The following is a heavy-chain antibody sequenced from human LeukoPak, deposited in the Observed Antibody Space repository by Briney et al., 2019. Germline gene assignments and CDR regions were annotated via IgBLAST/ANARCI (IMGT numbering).Heavy chain of an antibody. CDR1: GFSFSDYY. Sequence: GGSLRLSCAASGFSFSDYYMSWIRQAPGKGLEWVSSISRGGSSIYYADSVRGRFTISRDNAKNSLDLQMNSLRAEDTAVYYCARDQYLDYWGQGTLVTVSS. J-gene: IGHJ4*02. CDR2: ISRGGSSI. V-gene: IGHV3-11*01. CDR3: ARDQYLDY.